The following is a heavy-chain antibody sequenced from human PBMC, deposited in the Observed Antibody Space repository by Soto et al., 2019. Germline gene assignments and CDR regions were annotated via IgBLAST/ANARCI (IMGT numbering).Heavy chain of an antibody. V-gene: IGHV3-23*01. CDR2: ISNSGGST. Sequence: EVQLLESGRGLVQPGGSLRLSCAASGFTFSSSAMSWVRQAPGKGLEWVSSISNSGGSTYYADSVKGRFTISRDNSKTTLHLQINSMQAEDTAVYYWAKGCGGDCYSGVQYWGQGTLVTVSS. J-gene: IGHJ4*02. CDR1: GFTFSSSA. D-gene: IGHD2-21*02. CDR3: AKGCGGDCYSGVQY.